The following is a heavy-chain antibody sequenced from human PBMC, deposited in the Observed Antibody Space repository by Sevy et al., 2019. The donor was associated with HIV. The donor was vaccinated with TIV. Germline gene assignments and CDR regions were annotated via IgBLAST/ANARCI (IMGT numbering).Heavy chain of an antibody. CDR3: ARGRGGYCSSTSCYFGYFDY. Sequence: SETLSLTCTVSGGSISSYYWSWIRQPAGKGLEWIGRIYTSGSTNYNPSLKSRVTMSVDTSKNQFSRKLSSVTAAETALYYCARGRGGYCSSTSCYFGYFDYWGQGTLVTVSS. CDR2: IYTSGST. J-gene: IGHJ4*02. V-gene: IGHV4-4*07. D-gene: IGHD2-2*01. CDR1: GGSISSYY.